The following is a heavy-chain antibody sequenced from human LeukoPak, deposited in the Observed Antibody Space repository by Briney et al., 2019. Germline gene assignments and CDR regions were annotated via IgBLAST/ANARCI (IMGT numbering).Heavy chain of an antibody. D-gene: IGHD2-2*02. CDR2: IYYSGST. J-gene: IGHJ1*01. Sequence: SETLSLTCTVSGGSISSSSYYWGWIRQPPGKGLEWIGSIYYSGSTYYNPSLKSRVTISVDTSKNQFSLKLSSVTAADTAVYYCASPWGYCSSTSCYMGYFQHWGQGTLVTASS. CDR1: GGSISSSSYY. V-gene: IGHV4-39*01. CDR3: ASPWGYCSSTSCYMGYFQH.